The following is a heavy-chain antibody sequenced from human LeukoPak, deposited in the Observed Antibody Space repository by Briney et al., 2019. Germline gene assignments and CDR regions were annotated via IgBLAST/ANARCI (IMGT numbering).Heavy chain of an antibody. J-gene: IGHJ4*02. V-gene: IGHV3-33*06. CDR2: IWYDGNNK. Sequence: GGSLRLSCAASGFTFSSYGMHWVRQAPGKGLELVAVIWYDGNNKKYADSVKGRFTISRDNSKSTLYLQMNSLRAEDTAVYYCAKDGNYGGNGPLDYWGQGTLVTVSS. D-gene: IGHD4-23*01. CDR1: GFTFSSYG. CDR3: AKDGNYGGNGPLDY.